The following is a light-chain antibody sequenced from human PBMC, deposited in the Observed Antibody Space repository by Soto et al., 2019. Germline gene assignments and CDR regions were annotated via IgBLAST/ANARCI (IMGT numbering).Light chain of an antibody. CDR3: MQALQTTIT. Sequence: DIVMTQSPLSLPVTPGEPASISCRSSQSLLHSNGYNYLDWYLQKPGQSPLLLIYLGSNRASGVPDRFSGSESDTDFTLRISRVEAEDVGVYYCMQALQTTITFGQGTRLEIK. V-gene: IGKV2-28*01. CDR1: QSLLHSNGYNY. CDR2: LGS. J-gene: IGKJ5*01.